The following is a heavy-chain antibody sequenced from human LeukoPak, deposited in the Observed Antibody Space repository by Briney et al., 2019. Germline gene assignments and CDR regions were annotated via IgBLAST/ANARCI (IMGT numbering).Heavy chain of an antibody. D-gene: IGHD6-13*01. CDR3: ARDRRGSSSWSHYFDY. CDR1: GFTFSSYD. Sequence: PGRSLRLSCAASGFTFSSYDMHWVRQAPGKGPEWVAIIWYDGSNQYYADSVKGRFTISRDNSKNTLWLQMNSLRAEDTAVYYCARDRRGSSSWSHYFDYWGQGTLVTVSS. CDR2: IWYDGSNQ. J-gene: IGHJ4*02. V-gene: IGHV3-33*01.